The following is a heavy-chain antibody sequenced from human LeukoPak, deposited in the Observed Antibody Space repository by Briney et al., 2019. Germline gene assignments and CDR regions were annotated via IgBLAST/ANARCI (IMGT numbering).Heavy chain of an antibody. V-gene: IGHV4-39*02. J-gene: IGHJ3*02. CDR1: GGSISSSSYY. Sequence: PSETLSLTCTVSGGSISSSSYYWGWIRQPPGKGLEWIGSIYYSGSTYYNPSLKSRVTISVDTSKNQFSLKLSSVTAADTAVYYCARDSEQWLPVDDAFDIWGQGTMVTVSS. CDR2: IYYSGST. CDR3: ARDSEQWLPVDDAFDI. D-gene: IGHD6-19*01.